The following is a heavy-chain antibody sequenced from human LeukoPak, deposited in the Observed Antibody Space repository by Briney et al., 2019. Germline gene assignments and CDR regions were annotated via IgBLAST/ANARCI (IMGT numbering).Heavy chain of an antibody. D-gene: IGHD4-17*01. V-gene: IGHV3-30*18. CDR1: GFTLSNYV. J-gene: IGHJ4*02. Sequence: GGSLRLSCAASGFTLSNYVLHWVRQAPGKGREWVAAISNDGNRYYADSLEGRFTISRDNSRNILLLEINSLRAEDTAVYYCAKEIWPTVTTPGHTHFDYWGQGTLVTVSS. CDR2: ISNDGNR. CDR3: AKEIWPTVTTPGHTHFDY.